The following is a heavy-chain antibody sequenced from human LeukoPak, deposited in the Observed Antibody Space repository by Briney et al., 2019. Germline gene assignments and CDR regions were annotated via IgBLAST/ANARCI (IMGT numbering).Heavy chain of an antibody. CDR1: GGSISSGDYY. CDR2: IYYSGST. D-gene: IGHD3-16*01. V-gene: IGHV4-30-4*01. Sequence: NPSETLSLTCTVSGGSISSGDYYWSWIRQPPGKGLEWIGYIYYSGSTYYNPSLKSRVTISVDTSKNQFSLKLSSVTAADTAVYYCARVLNDYVWGSPASWFDPWGQGTLVTVSS. J-gene: IGHJ5*02. CDR3: ARVLNDYVWGSPASWFDP.